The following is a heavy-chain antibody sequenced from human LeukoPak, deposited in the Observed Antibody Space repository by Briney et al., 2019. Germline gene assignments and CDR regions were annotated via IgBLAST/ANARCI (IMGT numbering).Heavy chain of an antibody. V-gene: IGHV3-48*04. J-gene: IGHJ4*02. CDR3: ARSLSTDFDY. Sequence: GGSLRLSCAASGFTFSSFGMNWVRQAPGKGLEWISYISTSSLNTIHYADSVKGRFTISRDNAKNSLFLQMNSLRAEDTAVYYCARSLSTDFDYWGQGILVTVSS. CDR2: ISTSSLNTI. D-gene: IGHD5/OR15-5a*01. CDR1: GFTFSSFG.